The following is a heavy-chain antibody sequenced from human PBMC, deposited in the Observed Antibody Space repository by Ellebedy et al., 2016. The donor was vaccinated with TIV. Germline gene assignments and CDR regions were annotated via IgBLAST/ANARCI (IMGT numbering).Heavy chain of an antibody. D-gene: IGHD3-16*01. CDR3: ARGGTWKGYFDY. CDR2: IYYSGSTNYSGST. Sequence: SETLSLTCTVSGYSISSGYYWSWIRPPPGKGLEWIGYIYYSGSTNYSGSTNYNPSLKSRVTISVDTSKNQFSLKLSSVTAADTAVYYCARGGTWKGYFDYWGQGTLVTVSS. V-gene: IGHV4-61*01. CDR1: GYSISSGYY. J-gene: IGHJ4*02.